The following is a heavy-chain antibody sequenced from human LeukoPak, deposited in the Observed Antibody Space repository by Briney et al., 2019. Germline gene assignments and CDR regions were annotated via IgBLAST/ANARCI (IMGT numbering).Heavy chain of an antibody. CDR1: GGSFSGYY. J-gene: IGHJ4*02. Sequence: SETLSLTCAVYGGSFSGYYWSWIRQPPGKGLEWIGEINHSGSTNYNPSLKSRVTISVDTSKNQFSLKLSSVTAADTAVYYCASSSLGSRDYWGQGTLVTVSS. CDR3: ASSSLGSRDY. CDR2: INHSGST. V-gene: IGHV4-34*01. D-gene: IGHD6-6*01.